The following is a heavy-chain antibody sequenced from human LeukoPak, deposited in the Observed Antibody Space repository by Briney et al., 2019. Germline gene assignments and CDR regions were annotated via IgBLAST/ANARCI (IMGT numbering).Heavy chain of an antibody. V-gene: IGHV3-7*01. CDR3: ARVRIQLYRYYYMDV. D-gene: IGHD5-18*01. Sequence: GGSLRLSCAASGFGFSGYWMSWVRQAPGKGLEWVANIHPDGGEKYYVDSVKGRFTISRDNAKNSLYLQMNSLRAEDTAVYYCARVRIQLYRYYYMDVWGRGTAVTVS. CDR2: IHPDGGEK. J-gene: IGHJ6*03. CDR1: GFGFSGYW.